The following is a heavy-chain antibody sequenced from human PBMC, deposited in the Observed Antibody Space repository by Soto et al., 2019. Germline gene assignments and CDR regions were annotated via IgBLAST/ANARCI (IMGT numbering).Heavy chain of an antibody. CDR1: GGSISSGGYY. D-gene: IGHD3-3*01. CDR3: ARGGRKIFGVVIIPTAHYYYMDV. Sequence: TLSLTCTVSGGSISSGGYYWSWIRQHPGKGLEWIGYIYYSGSTYYNPSLKSRVTISVDTSKNQFSLKLSSVTAADTAVYYCARGGRKIFGVVIIPTAHYYYMDVWGKGTTVTVSS. V-gene: IGHV4-31*03. CDR2: IYYSGST. J-gene: IGHJ6*03.